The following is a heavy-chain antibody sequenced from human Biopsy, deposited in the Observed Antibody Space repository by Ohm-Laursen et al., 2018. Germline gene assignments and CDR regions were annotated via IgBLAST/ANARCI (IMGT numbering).Heavy chain of an antibody. CDR3: AREAVVATIDDGFDV. J-gene: IGHJ3*01. CDR2: IKKDSSLK. CDR1: GFTFSQYW. D-gene: IGHD5-12*01. Sequence: SLRLSCAAPGFTFSQYWMTWVRQAPGKGLEWVANIKKDSSLKFYADSVRGRFTISRDNAKRSVFLQMNSLRAEDTAVYYCAREAVVATIDDGFDVWGQGTVVTVSS. V-gene: IGHV3-7*01.